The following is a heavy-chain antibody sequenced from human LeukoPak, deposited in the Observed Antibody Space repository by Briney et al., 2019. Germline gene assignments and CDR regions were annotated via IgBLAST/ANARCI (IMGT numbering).Heavy chain of an antibody. V-gene: IGHV1-18*01. Sequence: ASVTVSCKASGYAFTNYAISWVRQAAGQGLEWMGWISVYNGNTNYAQKLQGRVTMTADTSTTTAYMELRSLRSDDTAVYYCARGYCSSATCRHFDYWGQGALVTVSS. CDR3: ARGYCSSATCRHFDY. J-gene: IGHJ4*02. CDR2: ISVYNGNT. D-gene: IGHD2-2*01. CDR1: GYAFTNYA.